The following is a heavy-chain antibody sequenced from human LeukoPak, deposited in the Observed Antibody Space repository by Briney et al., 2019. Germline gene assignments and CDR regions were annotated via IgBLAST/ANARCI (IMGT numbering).Heavy chain of an antibody. CDR1: GSTFTSYD. V-gene: IGHV1-18*01. Sequence: ASVKVSCKASGSTFTSYDITWVRQAPGQGLECMGWISVYNGYTKYTEKFQGRVSMTTDTSTSTAYMELRSLRSDDTAVYYCARHLLGLERLAPLDCWGQGTLVTVSS. D-gene: IGHD3-16*01. J-gene: IGHJ4*02. CDR2: ISVYNGYT. CDR3: ARHLLGLERLAPLDC.